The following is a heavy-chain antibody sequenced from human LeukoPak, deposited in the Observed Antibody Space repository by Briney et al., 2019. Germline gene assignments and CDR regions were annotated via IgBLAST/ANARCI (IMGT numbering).Heavy chain of an antibody. D-gene: IGHD6-19*01. V-gene: IGHV3-23*01. CDR1: GFTFSSYA. J-gene: IGHJ4*02. CDR3: AKDGSGWFWGYFDY. CDR2: ISGSGGST. Sequence: GGSLRLSCAASGFTFSSYAMSWVRQAPGKGLEWVSAISGSGGSTYYADSVKGRFTIPRDNSKNTLYLQMNSLRAEDTAVYYCAKDGSGWFWGYFDYWGQGTLVTVSS.